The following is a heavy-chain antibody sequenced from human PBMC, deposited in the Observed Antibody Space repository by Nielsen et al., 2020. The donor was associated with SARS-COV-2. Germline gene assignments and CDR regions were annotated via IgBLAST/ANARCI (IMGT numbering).Heavy chain of an antibody. J-gene: IGHJ6*02. CDR2: ISTSGSGT. V-gene: IGHV3-23*01. CDR3: AKGDSRLSWFGELALYYHYYGMDV. Sequence: GESLKISCAASGFTFSSYAMSWVRQAPGKGLEWVSPISTSGSGTYYADPVKGRFTISRDNSKNTLYLEMNSLRVEDTALYYCAKGDSRLSWFGELALYYHYYGMDVWGQGTTVTVSS. CDR1: GFTFSSYA. D-gene: IGHD3-10*01.